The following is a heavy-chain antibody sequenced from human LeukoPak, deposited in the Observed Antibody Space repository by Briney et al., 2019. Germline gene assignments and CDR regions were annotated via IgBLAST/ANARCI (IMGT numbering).Heavy chain of an antibody. J-gene: IGHJ6*02. D-gene: IGHD3-10*01. CDR1: GYTFTSYG. V-gene: IGHV1-18*01. CDR2: ISAYNGNT. CDR3: ARVRCRGAAYYGMDV. Sequence: ASVKVSCKASGYTFTSYGISWVRQAPGQGLEWMGWISAYNGNTNYAQKLQGRVTMTTDTSTSTAYMELRSLRSDDTAVYYCARVRCRGAAYYGMDVWGQGTTVTVSS.